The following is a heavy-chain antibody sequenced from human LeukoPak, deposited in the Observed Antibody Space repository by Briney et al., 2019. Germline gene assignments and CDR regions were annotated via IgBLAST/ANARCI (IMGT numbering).Heavy chain of an antibody. V-gene: IGHV3-30*18. CDR2: ISYDGSNK. CDR1: GFTFSSYG. J-gene: IGHJ6*02. Sequence: GGSLRLSCAASGFTFSSYGMHWVRQAPGKGLEWVAVISYDGSNKYYADSVKGRFTISRDNSKNTLYLQMNSLRAEDTAVYYCAKVYGSGPPVYYYYYGMDVWGQGTTVTVSS. CDR3: AKVYGSGPPVYYYYYGMDV. D-gene: IGHD3-10*01.